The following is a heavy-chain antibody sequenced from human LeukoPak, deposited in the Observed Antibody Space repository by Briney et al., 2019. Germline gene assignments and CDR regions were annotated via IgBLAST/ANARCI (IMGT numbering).Heavy chain of an antibody. CDR1: GYPFEEHW. D-gene: IGHD5-12*01. CDR3: VRDGGVSGYDLLDY. J-gene: IGHJ4*02. Sequence: GGSLRLSCVGSGYPFEEHWMTWVRQAPGMGLEWVAVINQDATKEYYMDSVKARFTISRDNAKNSVSLQMNSLRAEDTAVYYCVRDGGVSGYDLLDYWGQGTLVTVSS. V-gene: IGHV3-7*01. CDR2: INQDATKE.